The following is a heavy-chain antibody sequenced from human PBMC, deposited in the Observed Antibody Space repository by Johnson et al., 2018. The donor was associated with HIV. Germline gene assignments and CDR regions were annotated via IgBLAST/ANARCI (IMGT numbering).Heavy chain of an antibody. Sequence: VQLVESGGGVVQPGTSLRLSCAASGFTFSNYAMHWVRQAPGKGLEWVAVISYDGSNKYYADSVKGRFTISRDNSNNTLYLQMNSLRAEDTAVYYCARDGTFGYGDYVGRAFDIWGQGTMVTVSS. D-gene: IGHD4-17*01. CDR1: GFTFSNYA. CDR3: ARDGTFGYGDYVGRAFDI. V-gene: IGHV3-30*03. CDR2: ISYDGSNK. J-gene: IGHJ3*02.